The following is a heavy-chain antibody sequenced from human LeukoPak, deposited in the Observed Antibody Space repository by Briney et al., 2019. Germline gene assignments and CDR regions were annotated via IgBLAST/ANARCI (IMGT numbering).Heavy chain of an antibody. J-gene: IGHJ2*01. Sequence: WETLSLSCAAYGGSFSGYYWSWVRQPPGKGLEWVGEINHSGSTNYNPSLKSRVTISVDTSKNQFSLRVSSVTDADTAVYYCARVLEGSSGQHWYFDLWGRGTLVTVSS. CDR2: INHSGST. V-gene: IGHV4-34*01. D-gene: IGHD6-19*01. CDR3: ARVLEGSSGQHWYFDL. CDR1: GGSFSGYY.